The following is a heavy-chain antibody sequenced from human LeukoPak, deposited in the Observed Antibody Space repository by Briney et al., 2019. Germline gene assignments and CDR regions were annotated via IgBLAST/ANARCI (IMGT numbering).Heavy chain of an antibody. CDR3: ATVEREYFDTSGYFDY. Sequence: ASVKVSCKVSGYSLTEFSLNWVRQTAGKGLEWMGGFDPEDGETIYAQKFQGRVTMTEDTSTDTGYMELSGLRSEDTAVYYCATVEREYFDTSGYFDYWGQGTLVTVSS. D-gene: IGHD3-22*01. CDR1: GYSLTEFS. CDR2: FDPEDGET. J-gene: IGHJ4*02. V-gene: IGHV1-24*01.